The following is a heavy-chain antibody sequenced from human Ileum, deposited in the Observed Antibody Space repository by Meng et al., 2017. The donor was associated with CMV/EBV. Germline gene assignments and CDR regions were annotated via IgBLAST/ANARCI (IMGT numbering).Heavy chain of an antibody. Sequence: VSSDSAAWNWIRQSPSRGLEWLGRTYYRSKWYNDYAVSVKSRITINPDTSKNQFSLQLNSVTPEDTAVYYCARGEGVGATGSWFDPWGQGTLVTVSS. CDR3: ARGEGVGATGSWFDP. CDR1: VSSDSAA. J-gene: IGHJ5*02. CDR2: TYYRSKWYN. D-gene: IGHD1-26*01. V-gene: IGHV6-1*01.